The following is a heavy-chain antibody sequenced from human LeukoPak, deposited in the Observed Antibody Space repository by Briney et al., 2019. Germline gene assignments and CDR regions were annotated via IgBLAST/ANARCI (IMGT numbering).Heavy chain of an antibody. CDR3: TTRDTGIVISDY. Sequence: GGSLRLSCAVSGLIFSNAWMSWVRQAPGKGLEWVGRIKSKTDGGTTDYAAPVNDRFTISRDDSKNTLYLQMNSLKTEDTAVYYCTTRDTGIVISDYWGQGTLVTVSS. CDR2: IKSKTDGGTT. J-gene: IGHJ4*02. V-gene: IGHV3-15*01. D-gene: IGHD5-18*01. CDR1: GLIFSNAW.